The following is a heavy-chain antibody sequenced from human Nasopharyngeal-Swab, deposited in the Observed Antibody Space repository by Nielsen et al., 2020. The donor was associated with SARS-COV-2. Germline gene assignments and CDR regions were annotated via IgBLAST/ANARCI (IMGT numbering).Heavy chain of an antibody. CDR1: GFTFSSYA. CDR2: IYSGGSST. Sequence: ETLSLTCAASGFTFSSYAMSWVRQAPGKGLEWVSVIYSGGSSTYYADSVKGRFTISRDNSKNTLYLQMNSLRAEDTAVYYCAKDTGLVSGAFDIWGQGTMVTVSS. V-gene: IGHV3-23*03. CDR3: AKDTGLVSGAFDI. D-gene: IGHD1-14*01. J-gene: IGHJ3*02.